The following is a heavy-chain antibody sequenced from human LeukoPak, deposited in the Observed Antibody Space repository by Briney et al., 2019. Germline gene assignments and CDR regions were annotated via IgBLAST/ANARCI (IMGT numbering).Heavy chain of an antibody. CDR1: GFTFSSYS. CDR2: ISSTTSYI. J-gene: IGHJ4*02. CDR3: ARAGLYQLLWAFDY. V-gene: IGHV3-21*01. Sequence: PGGSLRLSCAASGFTFSSYSMNWVRQAPGKGLEWVSSISSTTSYIHYADSVKGRFTISRDNVNNSLYLQMNNLGAEDTAVYYCARAGLYQLLWAFDYWGQGNLVTVSS. D-gene: IGHD2-2*01.